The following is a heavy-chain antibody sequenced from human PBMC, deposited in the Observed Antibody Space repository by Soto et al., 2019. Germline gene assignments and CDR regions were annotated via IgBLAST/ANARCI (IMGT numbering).Heavy chain of an antibody. J-gene: IGHJ4*02. CDR2: ISYDGLAK. D-gene: IGHD6-6*01. CDR1: GFTFSGYG. Sequence: QVQLVESGGGVVQPGGSLRLSCAASGFTFSGYGMHWVRQAPGEGLEWVAVISYDGLAKYYADSVRGRFTISRDKSKTTVYLQMNGLRPDDTAVYYCVKYSSFLRHYFDYWGLGTLVTVSS. CDR3: VKYSSFLRHYFDY. V-gene: IGHV3-30*18.